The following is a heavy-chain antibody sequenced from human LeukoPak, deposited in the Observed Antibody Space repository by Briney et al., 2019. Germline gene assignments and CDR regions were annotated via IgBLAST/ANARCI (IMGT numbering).Heavy chain of an antibody. CDR1: GFTVSTNY. Sequence: GGSLRLSCAASGFTVSTNYMNWVRQAPGKGLEWVSILYSGSSTYYADSVKGRFTISRDDSKNTLYLQMSSLRAEDTAVYYCARVGDHFHWYLDLWGRGTHVTVSS. D-gene: IGHD3-3*02. CDR3: ARVGDHFHWYLDL. V-gene: IGHV3-53*01. CDR2: LYSGSST. J-gene: IGHJ2*01.